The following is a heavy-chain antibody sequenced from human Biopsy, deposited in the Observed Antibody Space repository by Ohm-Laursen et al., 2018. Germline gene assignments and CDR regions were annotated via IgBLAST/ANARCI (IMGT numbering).Heavy chain of an antibody. CDR2: IYPGDSDI. D-gene: IGHD3-3*01. Sequence: ASLKISCKGSGYRFTNYWIGWGRQMPGKGLEWMGLIYPGDSDIRYSPSFQGQVTISDDKSISTAYVQWNSLKASDTAMYYCAKHGGLGDFWSGYPLAAFDIWGQGTMVTVSS. CDR3: AKHGGLGDFWSGYPLAAFDI. CDR1: GYRFTNYW. V-gene: IGHV5-51*01. J-gene: IGHJ3*02.